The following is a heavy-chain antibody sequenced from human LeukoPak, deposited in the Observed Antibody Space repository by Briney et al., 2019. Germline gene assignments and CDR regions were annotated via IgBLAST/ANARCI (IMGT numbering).Heavy chain of an antibody. CDR2: ISCYNGDT. J-gene: IGHJ4*02. CDR3: ARVDGSPDS. V-gene: IGHV1-18*01. D-gene: IGHD2-15*01. Sequence: GASVKVSCKASGYTFSRHGISWVRQAPGQGLEWMGWISCYNGDTNYAQKFQGRVTVTTDTSTSTAYMELSSLRSEDTAVYYCARVDGSPDSWGQGTLVTVSS. CDR1: GYTFSRHG.